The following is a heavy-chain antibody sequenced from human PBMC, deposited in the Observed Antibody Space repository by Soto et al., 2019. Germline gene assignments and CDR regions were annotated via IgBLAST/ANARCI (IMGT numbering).Heavy chain of an antibody. CDR3: VMADSRGYYGPGAFDI. CDR2: ISGSGGST. Sequence: GGSLRLSCAASGFTFSSYAMSWVRQAPGKGLEWVSAISGSGGSTYYADSVKGRFTISRDNSKNTLYLQMNSLRAEDTAVYYCVMADSRGYYGPGAFDIWGQGTMVTVSS. D-gene: IGHD3-22*01. J-gene: IGHJ3*02. CDR1: GFTFSSYA. V-gene: IGHV3-23*01.